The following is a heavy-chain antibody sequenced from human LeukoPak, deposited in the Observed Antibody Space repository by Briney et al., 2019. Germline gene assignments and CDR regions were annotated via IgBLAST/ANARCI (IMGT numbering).Heavy chain of an antibody. Sequence: GGSLRLSCAASGFTVSSNYMSWVRQAPGKGLEWVSYISDSGSTIFYADSVKGRFTLSRDDAKNSLYLQMNNLRAEDTAVYYCASYIAATAAGFNCWGQGTLVTVSS. D-gene: IGHD6-13*01. J-gene: IGHJ4*02. V-gene: IGHV3-11*01. CDR3: ASYIAATAAGFNC. CDR2: ISDSGSTI. CDR1: GFTVSSNY.